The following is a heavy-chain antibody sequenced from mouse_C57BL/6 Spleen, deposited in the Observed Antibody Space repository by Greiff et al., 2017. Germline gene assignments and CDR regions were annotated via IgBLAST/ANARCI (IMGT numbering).Heavy chain of an antibody. V-gene: IGHV1-50*01. J-gene: IGHJ4*01. CDR2: IDPSDSYT. CDR1: GYTFTSYW. Sequence: QVQLQQPGAELVKPGASVKLSCKASGYTFTSYWMQWVKQRPGQGLEWIGEIDPSDSYTNYNQKFKGKATVTVDTSSSTAYMQLSSLTSEDSAVYYCARGPAYAMDYWGQGTSVTVSS. CDR3: ARGPAYAMDY.